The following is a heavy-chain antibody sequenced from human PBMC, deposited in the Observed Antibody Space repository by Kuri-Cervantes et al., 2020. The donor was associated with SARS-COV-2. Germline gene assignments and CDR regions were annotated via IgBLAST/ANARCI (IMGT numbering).Heavy chain of an antibody. CDR1: GGSISSYC. V-gene: IGHV4-59*12. Sequence: ETLSLSCTASGGSISSYCWSWIRQPPGKGLEWIGYVYYSGSTNYNPSLKSRVTISVDTSKNHFSLKLSSVTAADTSVYYCERESRSSWYWFDPWGQGTLVTVSS. CDR3: ERESRSSWYWFDP. CDR2: VYYSGST. D-gene: IGHD6-13*01. J-gene: IGHJ5*02.